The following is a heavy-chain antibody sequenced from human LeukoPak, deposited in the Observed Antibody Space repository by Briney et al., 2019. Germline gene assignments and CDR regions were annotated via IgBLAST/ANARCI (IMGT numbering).Heavy chain of an antibody. D-gene: IGHD3-10*01. CDR1: GYTFTGYY. CDR2: INPNSGGT. Sequence: GASVKVSCKASGYTFTGYYMHWVRQAPGQGLEWMGRINPNSGGTNYAQKFQGRVTMTRDTSISTACMELSRLRSDDTAVYYCARGNMVAPTYYYGMDVWGQGTTVTVSS. J-gene: IGHJ6*02. CDR3: ARGNMVAPTYYYGMDV. V-gene: IGHV1-2*06.